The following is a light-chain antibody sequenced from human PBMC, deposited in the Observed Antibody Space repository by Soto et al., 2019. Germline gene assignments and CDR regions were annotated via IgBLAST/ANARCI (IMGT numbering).Light chain of an antibody. V-gene: IGKV3-20*01. CDR2: GAS. Sequence: EIVLTQSPGTLSLSPMERATLSCRASQSVSNNYLAWYQQKPGQAPRLLIYGASNSATGIPDRLSGSGSGTDFTLTISRLEPDDFAVYYCQQYGSSRTLGQGATVDTK. CDR1: QSVSNNY. CDR3: QQYGSSRT. J-gene: IGKJ1*01.